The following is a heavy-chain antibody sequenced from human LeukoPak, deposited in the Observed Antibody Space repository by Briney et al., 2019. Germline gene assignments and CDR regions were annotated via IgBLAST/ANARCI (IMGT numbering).Heavy chain of an antibody. V-gene: IGHV4-34*01. CDR1: GGSFSAYY. CDR2: INHSGSS. Sequence: SETLSLTCAVYGGSFSAYYWTWIRQPPGKGLEWIGEINHSGSSNYNSSLRSRVTISVDTSYKQFSLRLSSVAAADTAVYYCAPRGDIEHSYVYGRWFDPWGQGTRVTVSS. J-gene: IGHJ5*02. CDR3: APRGDIEHSYVYGRWFDP. D-gene: IGHD5-18*01.